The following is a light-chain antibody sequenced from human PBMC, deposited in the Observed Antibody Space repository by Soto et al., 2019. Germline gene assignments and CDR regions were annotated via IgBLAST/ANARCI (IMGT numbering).Light chain of an antibody. CDR2: EGS. CDR3: CSYAGSSTLYV. J-gene: IGLJ1*01. V-gene: IGLV2-23*01. Sequence: QSGLTQPASVSGSPGQSITISCTGTSSDVGIYNLVSWYQQHPGKGPKVIVYEGSKRPSGVSNRFSGSKSGNTASLTISGLHPEDEADDYCCSYAGSSTLYVFVTGTEVTVL. CDR1: SSDVGIYNL.